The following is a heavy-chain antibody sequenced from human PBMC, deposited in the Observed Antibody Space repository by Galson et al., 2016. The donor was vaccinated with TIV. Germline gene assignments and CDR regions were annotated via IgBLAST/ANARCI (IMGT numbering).Heavy chain of an antibody. V-gene: IGHV1-69*01. CDR3: AKDRNTALDTYHYYYGMDV. J-gene: IGHJ6*02. CDR2: IIPLFGTA. Sequence: NWVRQAPGQGLEWMGGIIPLFGTANYAQKFQGRVTVTADESTSTVYLDLSSLRSEDTAVYYCAKDRNTALDTYHYYYGMDVWGRGTTVTVSS. D-gene: IGHD5-18*01.